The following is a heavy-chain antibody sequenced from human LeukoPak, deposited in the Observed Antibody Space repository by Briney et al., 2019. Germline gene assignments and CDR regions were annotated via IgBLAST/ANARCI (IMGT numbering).Heavy chain of an antibody. Sequence: GEALKISLKGFGYSFTRLLLGWVPQVPGKGLEGMGIIYPGDSDTRYSPSFQGQVTISDDKSISTAYLQWSSLKASDTAMYYCARRGDSSAKNNAFDIWGQGTMVTVSS. J-gene: IGHJ3*02. CDR2: IYPGDSDT. CDR1: GYSFTRLL. V-gene: IGHV5-51*01. CDR3: ARRGDSSAKNNAFDI. D-gene: IGHD6-19*01.